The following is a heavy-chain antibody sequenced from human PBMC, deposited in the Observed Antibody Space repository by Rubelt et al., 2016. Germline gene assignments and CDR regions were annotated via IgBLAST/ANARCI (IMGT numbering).Heavy chain of an antibody. D-gene: IGHD2-8*01. J-gene: IGHJ4*02. Sequence: QVQLVQSGAEVKKPGSSVKVSCKASGGTFSSYAISWVRQAPGQGLEWMVGIIPIFGTANYGQKFRGRGTVTGDESTSTAYMGRRSLRSEDTAVYYCATPPGVGKYWGQGTLVTVSS. CDR1: GGTFSSYA. CDR2: IIPIFGTA. V-gene: IGHV1-69*01. CDR3: ATPPGVGKY.